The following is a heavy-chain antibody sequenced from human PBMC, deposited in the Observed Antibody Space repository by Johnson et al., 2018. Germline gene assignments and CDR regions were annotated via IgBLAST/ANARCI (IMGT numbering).Heavy chain of an antibody. CDR2: ISYDRSNR. Sequence: QVQLVQSGGGVVQPGRSLTLSCAASGFAFSTSAMHWVRQAPGKGLEWVAVISYDRSNRNSAASVKGRFTISRDNSKNTLYLQMNSLRAEDTAVYYCANPHNSRDYSNAFDLWGQGTMVTVSS. CDR3: ANPHNSRDYSNAFDL. J-gene: IGHJ3*01. V-gene: IGHV3-30*04. CDR1: GFAFSTSA. D-gene: IGHD6-13*01.